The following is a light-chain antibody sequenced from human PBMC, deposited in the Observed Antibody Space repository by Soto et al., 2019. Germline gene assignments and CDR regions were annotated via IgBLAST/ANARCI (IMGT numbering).Light chain of an antibody. CDR2: GAS. V-gene: IGKV1-8*01. Sequence: AIRMTQSPSSLSASAGDRVAIACRASQDVGRYLAWYQQKPGQAPKLLIYGASTLPSGVPSRFSGGGSGTDFTLTIGCLQSEDLATYYCQHYKNYPWTFGQGTKVEIK. J-gene: IGKJ1*01. CDR1: QDVGRY. CDR3: QHYKNYPWT.